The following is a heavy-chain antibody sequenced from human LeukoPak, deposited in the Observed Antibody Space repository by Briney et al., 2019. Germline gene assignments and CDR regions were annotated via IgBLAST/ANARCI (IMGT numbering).Heavy chain of an antibody. CDR1: GFTFSSYG. Sequence: PGGSLRLSCAASGFTFSSYGMPWVRQAPGKGLKWVAVIRYDGSNKYYADSVKGRFTISRGNSKNTLYLQMNSLRAEDTAVYYCAKDIVVVSAANDYYYGMDVWGQGTTVTVSS. D-gene: IGHD2-2*01. CDR3: AKDIVVVSAANDYYYGMDV. CDR2: IRYDGSNK. J-gene: IGHJ6*02. V-gene: IGHV3-30*02.